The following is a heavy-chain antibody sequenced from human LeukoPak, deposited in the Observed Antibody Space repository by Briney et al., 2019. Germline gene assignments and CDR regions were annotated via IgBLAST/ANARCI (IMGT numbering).Heavy chain of an antibody. V-gene: IGHV1-46*01. Sequence: ASVKVSCKASGYTFTSYDINWVRQATGQGLEWMGIINPSGGSASYAQKFQGRVTMTRDTSTSTVYMELSSLRSEDTAVYYCAREVTMVHNWFDPWGQGALVTVSS. J-gene: IGHJ5*02. CDR2: INPSGGSA. CDR1: GYTFTSYD. CDR3: AREVTMVHNWFDP. D-gene: IGHD3-10*01.